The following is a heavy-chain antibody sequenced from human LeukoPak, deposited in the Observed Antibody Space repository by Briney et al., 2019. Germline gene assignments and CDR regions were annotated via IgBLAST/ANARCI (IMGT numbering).Heavy chain of an antibody. J-gene: IGHJ4*02. CDR3: AITEDIVVVVGDY. D-gene: IGHD2-15*01. V-gene: IGHV3-23*01. Sequence: PGGSLRLSCAASGFTFSSYAMSWVRQAPGKGLEWVSAISGSGGSTYYADSVKGRFTISRDNSKNTLYLQMNSLRAEDTAVYYCAITEDIVVVVGDYWGQGTLVTVSS. CDR1: GFTFSSYA. CDR2: ISGSGGST.